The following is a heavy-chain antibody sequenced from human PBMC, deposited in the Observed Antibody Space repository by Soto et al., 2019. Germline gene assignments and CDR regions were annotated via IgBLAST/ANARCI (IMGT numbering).Heavy chain of an antibody. V-gene: IGHV3-74*01. J-gene: IGHJ6*02. Sequence: DVQLVESGGGLVQPGGSLRLSCAASGFTFIDYWMHWVRQAPGKGLVWVSRIKADGSSTNYADSVKGRFTISRDNAKNTLYLQINSLRAEDTAVYYCARGIRGYYGVDVWGPGTTVTVSS. CDR2: IKADGSST. D-gene: IGHD3-10*01. CDR1: GFTFIDYW. CDR3: ARGIRGYYGVDV.